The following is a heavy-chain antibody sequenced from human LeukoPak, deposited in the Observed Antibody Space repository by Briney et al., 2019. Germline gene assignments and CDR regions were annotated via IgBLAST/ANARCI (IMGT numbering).Heavy chain of an antibody. CDR2: ISHSSSYT. V-gene: IGHV3-11*03. D-gene: IGHD4-17*01. CDR1: GFILSDYY. CDR3: ARPRTYGDEYFFDY. J-gene: IGHJ4*02. Sequence: PGGSLRLSCVASGFILSDYYMSWIRQAPGKGLEWVSYISHSSSYTNYAGSVKGRFTISRDNAKNSLYLQMNSLRAEDTAVYYCARPRTYGDEYFFDYWGQGILVTVSS.